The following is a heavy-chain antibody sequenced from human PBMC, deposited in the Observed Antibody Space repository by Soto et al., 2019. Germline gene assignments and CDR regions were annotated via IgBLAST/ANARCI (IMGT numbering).Heavy chain of an antibody. CDR2: MNPNSGNT. J-gene: IGHJ4*02. CDR3: AITHLRFGEHHY. D-gene: IGHD3-10*01. Sequence: ASVKVSCKASGDTFTSYDINWVRQATGQGLEWMGWMNPNSGNTGYAQKFQGRVTMTRNTSISTAYMELSSLRSEDTAVYYCAITHLRFGEHHYWGQGTLVTVSS. CDR1: GDTFTSYD. V-gene: IGHV1-8*01.